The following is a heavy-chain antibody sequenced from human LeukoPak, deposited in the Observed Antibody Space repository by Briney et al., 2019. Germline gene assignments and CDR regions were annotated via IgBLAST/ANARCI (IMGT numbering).Heavy chain of an antibody. CDR1: GYSFTTYW. CDR2: IYPGDSDT. J-gene: IGHJ4*02. D-gene: IGHD6-6*01. V-gene: IGHV5-51*01. Sequence: GESLKISCKGSGYSFTTYWIAWVRQMPGKGLEWMGIIYPGDSDTRYSPSFQGQVTISADKSITTAYLQWSSLKASDTAMYYCARKITAREFDYWGQGTLVTVSS. CDR3: ARKITAREFDY.